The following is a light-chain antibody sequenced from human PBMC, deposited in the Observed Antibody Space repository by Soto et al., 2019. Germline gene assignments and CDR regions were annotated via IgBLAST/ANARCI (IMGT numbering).Light chain of an antibody. CDR1: QGIRND. CDR2: AAS. V-gene: IGKV1-6*01. Sequence: AIQMTQSPSSLSASVGDRVTITCRASQGIRNDLFWYQQKPGKAPKLLIYAASSLQSGVPSRFSGSGSGTDFTLTISSLQPEDFATYYCLQDYNYPRTFGQGTKLEI. J-gene: IGKJ2*02. CDR3: LQDYNYPRT.